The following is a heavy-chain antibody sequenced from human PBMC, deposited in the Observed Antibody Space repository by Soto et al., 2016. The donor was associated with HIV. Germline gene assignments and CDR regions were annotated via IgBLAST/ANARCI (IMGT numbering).Heavy chain of an antibody. CDR3: AISTLRSWGFSAFDI. CDR1: GITFGVYD. J-gene: IGHJ3*02. D-gene: IGHD5-12*01. CDR2: IATAGNT. V-gene: IGHV3-13*04. Sequence: VQVVESGGGLVQPGGSLRLSCAVSGITFGVYDMHWVRQPPGKGLEWVASIATAGNTYFPNSVKGRFTLSRENAQNSFYLQMNSLRAGDTAVYYCAISTLRSWGFSAFDIWGQGTVVTVFS.